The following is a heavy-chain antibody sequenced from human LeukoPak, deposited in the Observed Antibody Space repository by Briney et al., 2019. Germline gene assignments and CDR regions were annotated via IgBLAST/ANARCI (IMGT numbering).Heavy chain of an antibody. Sequence: PGGPLRLSXAASGFTVSNTYMSWVRQAPGKGLEWVSVIFSGGTTYYADSVRGRFTISRDISKNTVYLQMNSLRPEDTAVYYCASYDGRAAYFEYWGQGTLVTVSS. V-gene: IGHV3-66*02. D-gene: IGHD3-22*01. CDR1: GFTVSNTY. CDR3: ASYDGRAAYFEY. J-gene: IGHJ4*02. CDR2: IFSGGTT.